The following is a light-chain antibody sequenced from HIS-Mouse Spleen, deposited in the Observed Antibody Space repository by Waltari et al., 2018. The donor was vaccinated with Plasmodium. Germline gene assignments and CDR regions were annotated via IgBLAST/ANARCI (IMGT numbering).Light chain of an antibody. CDR2: EDS. V-gene: IGLV3-10*01. Sequence: SYELTQPPSVSVSPGQTARITCSGDALPKQYAYWYQQNSGQAPVLVIDEDSKRPSGIPYRFSGSSSGTMATLTISGAQVEDEADYYCYSTDSSGNHRVFGGGTKLTVL. J-gene: IGLJ3*02. CDR1: ALPKQY. CDR3: YSTDSSGNHRV.